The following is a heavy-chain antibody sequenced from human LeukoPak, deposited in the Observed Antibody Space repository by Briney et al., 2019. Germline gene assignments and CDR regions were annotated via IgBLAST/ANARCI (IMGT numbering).Heavy chain of an antibody. V-gene: IGHV3-33*01. Sequence: GRSLRLSCAASGFTFSSYGMHWVRQAPGKGLEWVAVIWYDGSNKYYADSVKGRFTLSRDNSKNTLYLQMNSLRAEDTAVYYCARGRDGYNLYYYYGMDVWGQGTTVTVSS. CDR3: ARGRDGYNLYYYYGMDV. J-gene: IGHJ6*02. CDR1: GFTFSSYG. D-gene: IGHD5-24*01. CDR2: IWYDGSNK.